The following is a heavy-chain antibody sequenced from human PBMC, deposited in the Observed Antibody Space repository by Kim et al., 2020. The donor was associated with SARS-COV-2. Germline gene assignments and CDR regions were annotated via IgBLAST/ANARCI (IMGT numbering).Heavy chain of an antibody. J-gene: IGHJ6*02. Sequence: GGSLRLSCTASGFTFGDYAMSWFRQAPGKGLEWVGFIRSKAYGGTTEYAASVKGRFTISRDDSKSIAYLQMNSLKTEDTAVYYCTRDSTYYYGSGSSKSMDVWGQGTTVTVSS. CDR1: GFTFGDYA. CDR3: TRDSTYYYGSGSSKSMDV. D-gene: IGHD3-10*01. V-gene: IGHV3-49*03. CDR2: IRSKAYGGTT.